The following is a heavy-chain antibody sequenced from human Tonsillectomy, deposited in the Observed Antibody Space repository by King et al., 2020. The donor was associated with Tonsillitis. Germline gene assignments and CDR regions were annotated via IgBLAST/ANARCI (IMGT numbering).Heavy chain of an antibody. V-gene: IGHV3-33*01. CDR2: IWYDGNDK. Sequence: EQLVQSGGGVVQPGRSLRLSCAASEFTFSTYGMHWVRQAPGKGLEWVAVIWYDGNDKYYADSVKGRFTISRDNSKNTLYLQMNSLRVEDTAVYYCARSGYSGPDFYMDVWGKGTTVTVSS. CDR3: ARSGYSGPDFYMDV. D-gene: IGHD5-12*01. CDR1: EFTFSTYG. J-gene: IGHJ6*03.